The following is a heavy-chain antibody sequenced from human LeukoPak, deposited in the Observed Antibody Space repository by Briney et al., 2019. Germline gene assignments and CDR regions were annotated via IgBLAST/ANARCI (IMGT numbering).Heavy chain of an antibody. D-gene: IGHD3-22*01. J-gene: IGHJ3*02. Sequence: SETLSLTCTVSGGSISSSSYYWSWIRQPPGKGLEWIGYIYHRGNTNYNPSLKSRVTISVDTSKNQFSLKLTSVTAADTAVYYCARVDYYDSSGYSSAAFDIWGQGTMVTVSS. CDR1: GGSISSSSYY. CDR3: ARVDYYDSSGYSSAAFDI. V-gene: IGHV4-61*01. CDR2: IYHRGNT.